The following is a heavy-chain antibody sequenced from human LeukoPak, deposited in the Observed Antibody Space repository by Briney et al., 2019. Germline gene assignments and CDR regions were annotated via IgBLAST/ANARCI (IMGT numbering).Heavy chain of an antibody. CDR1: GFTIRSYA. D-gene: IGHD6-19*01. CDR2: ISVSTAST. CDR3: AKRGAEQWTGLDY. Sequence: GGSLRLSCAVSGFTIRSYAMNWVRQAPGKGLEWVSTISVSTASTYYADSVKGRFTISRDNFRNMLHLEMNSLRAEDTAVYYCAKRGAEQWTGLDYWGQGTLVTVSS. J-gene: IGHJ4*02. V-gene: IGHV3-23*01.